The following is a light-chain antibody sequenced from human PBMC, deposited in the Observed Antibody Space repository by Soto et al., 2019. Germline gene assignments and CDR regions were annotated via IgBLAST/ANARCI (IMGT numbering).Light chain of an antibody. CDR1: QSVSSY. J-gene: IGKJ5*01. CDR2: GXX. CDR3: XXRXXXXXX. V-gene: IGKV3-11*01. Sequence: EIVLTQSPATLSLSPGERXXXXXXASQSVSSYLAWYQQKPGQAXXLLIXGXXXXXXXXXXSFTCSGSGTDFTLTIXXXXXEDFAVXXXXXRXXXXXXXGQGTRLEI.